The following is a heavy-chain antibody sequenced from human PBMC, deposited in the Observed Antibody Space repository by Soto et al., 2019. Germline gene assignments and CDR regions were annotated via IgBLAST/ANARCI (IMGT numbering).Heavy chain of an antibody. Sequence: PSETLSLTCTVSGGSISSSSNYWGRIRQPPGKGLVWVSRINSDGSSTSYADSVKGRFTISRDNAKNTLYLQMNSLRAEDTAVYYCAIRASYYDSSGYFDYWGQGTLVTVSS. J-gene: IGHJ4*02. D-gene: IGHD3-22*01. CDR1: GGSISSSS. CDR2: INSDGSST. CDR3: AIRASYYDSSGYFDY. V-gene: IGHV3-74*01.